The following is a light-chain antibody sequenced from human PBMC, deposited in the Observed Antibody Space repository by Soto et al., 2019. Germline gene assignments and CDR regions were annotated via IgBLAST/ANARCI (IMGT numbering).Light chain of an antibody. CDR2: GAS. Sequence: EIVLTQSPGTLSLSPGERATLSCRTSQSVSSSYLAWYQQKPGQAPRLLIYGASSRATGIPDRFSGSGSGTDFTLTISRLEPVDFAVYYCQQYGRSWWTFGQGTKVEIK. J-gene: IGKJ1*01. CDR3: QQYGRSWWT. CDR1: QSVSSSY. V-gene: IGKV3-20*01.